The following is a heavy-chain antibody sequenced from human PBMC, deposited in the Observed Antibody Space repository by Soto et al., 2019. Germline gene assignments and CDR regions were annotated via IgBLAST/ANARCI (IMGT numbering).Heavy chain of an antibody. V-gene: IGHV4-61*01. CDR1: GDSVTSDSYF. D-gene: IGHD3-10*01. J-gene: IGHJ6*02. Sequence: SETLSLTCTVSGDSVTSDSYFWSWIRQPPGKGLEWIGNSYYSGYYSGSTYYNPSLKSRVTISVDTSKNQFSLKLASVTATDTAVYYCARWVTTFYGSGSYYNTPYQYALDVWGQGTTVTVSS. CDR3: ARWVTTFYGSGSYYNTPYQYALDV. CDR2: SYYSGYYSGST.